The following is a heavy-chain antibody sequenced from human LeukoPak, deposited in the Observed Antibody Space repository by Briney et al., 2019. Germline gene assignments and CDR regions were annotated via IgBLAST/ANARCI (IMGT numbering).Heavy chain of an antibody. V-gene: IGHV3-74*01. CDR3: ARGSHHFDS. Sequence: GRSLRVPCAASGFTFSSHWMQWVRQVPGKGLVWVSRINSDGSDTNYADSVKGRFTISRDKAKNTVYLQMNSLRVEDTAVYYCARGSHHFDSWGQGTLVTVSS. J-gene: IGHJ5*01. CDR2: INSDGSDT. CDR1: GFTFSSHW.